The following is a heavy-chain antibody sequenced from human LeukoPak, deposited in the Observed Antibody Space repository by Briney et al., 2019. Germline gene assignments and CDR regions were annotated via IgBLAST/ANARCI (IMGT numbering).Heavy chain of an antibody. CDR1: GFTFSSYE. J-gene: IGHJ6*03. CDR3: ARDFAGYSYGYGYYYYYMDV. D-gene: IGHD5-18*01. V-gene: IGHV3-48*03. Sequence: PGGSLRLSCAASGFTFSSYEMNWVRQAPGKGLEWVSYISSSGSTIYYADSVKGRFTISRDNAKNSLYLQMNSLRAEDTAVYYCARDFAGYSYGYGYYYYYMDVWGKGTTVTISS. CDR2: ISSSGSTI.